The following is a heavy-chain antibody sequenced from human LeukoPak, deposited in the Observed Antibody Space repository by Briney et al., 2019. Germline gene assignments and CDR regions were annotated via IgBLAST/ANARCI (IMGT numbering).Heavy chain of an antibody. D-gene: IGHD1-14*01. CDR3: AKSGTPIGYWFDP. J-gene: IGHJ5*02. Sequence: GGSLRLSCAASGFTFSSYGMHWVRQAPGKGLEWVAVLWYGGSNKYYADSMKGRFTISRDNSKDTLYLQMNSLRAEDTAVYYCAKSGTPIGYWFDPWGQGTLVTVSS. CDR1: GFTFSSYG. CDR2: LWYGGSNK. V-gene: IGHV3-30*02.